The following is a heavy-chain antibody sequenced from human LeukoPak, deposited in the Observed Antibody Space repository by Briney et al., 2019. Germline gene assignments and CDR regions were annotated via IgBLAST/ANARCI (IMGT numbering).Heavy chain of an antibody. CDR1: GFTFSSNA. D-gene: IGHD2-15*01. J-gene: IGHJ6*03. CDR2: ISSNGGST. CDR3: ARMGGYCSGGTCYSPYSYYMDV. Sequence: GGSLRLSCAASGFTFSSNAMHWVRQAPGKGLEYVSAISSNGGSTYYANSVKGRFTISRDNSKNTLYLQMGSLRAEDTAVYYRARMGGYCSGGTCYSPYSYYMDVWGKGTTVTVSS. V-gene: IGHV3-64*01.